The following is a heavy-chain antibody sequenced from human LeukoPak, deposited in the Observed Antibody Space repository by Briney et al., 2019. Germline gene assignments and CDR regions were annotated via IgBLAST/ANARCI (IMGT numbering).Heavy chain of an antibody. CDR2: INTNTGNP. J-gene: IGHJ5*02. V-gene: IGHV7-4-1*02. CDR1: GYTFTTYG. D-gene: IGHD3-10*01. CDR3: ARGLRYGSESYYTPTTWFDP. Sequence: APVKVSCKASGYTFTTYGMNWVRQAPGQGLEWMGWINTNTGNPTYAQGFTGRFVFSLDTSVSTAYLQMNSLRAEDTAVYYCARGLRYGSESYYTPTTWFDPWGQGTLVTVSS.